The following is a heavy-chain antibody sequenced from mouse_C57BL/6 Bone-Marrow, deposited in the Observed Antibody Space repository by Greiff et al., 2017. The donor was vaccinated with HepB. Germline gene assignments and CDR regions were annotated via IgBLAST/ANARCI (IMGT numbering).Heavy chain of an antibody. V-gene: IGHV1-76*01. CDR2: IYPGSGNT. Sequence: VQLQQSGAELVRPGASVKLSCKASGYTFTDYYINWVKQRPGQGLEWIARIYPGSGNTYYNEKFKGKATLTAEKSSSTAYMQLSSLTSEDSAVYFCARRGYYYYGSSSYYFDYWGQGTTLTVSS. D-gene: IGHD1-1*01. CDR1: GYTFTDYY. J-gene: IGHJ2*01. CDR3: ARRGYYYYGSSSYYFDY.